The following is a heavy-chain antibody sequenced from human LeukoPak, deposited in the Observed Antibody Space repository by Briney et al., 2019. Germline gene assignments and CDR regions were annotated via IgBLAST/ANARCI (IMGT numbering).Heavy chain of an antibody. D-gene: IGHD6-19*01. CDR3: ARLIPQIGYSSGWYVGKNWFDP. CDR2: IYYSGST. Sequence: SETLSLTCTVSGGSISSSSYYWGWIRQPPGKGLEWIGSIYYSGSTYYNPSLKSRVTISVDTSKNQFSLKLSSVTAADTAVYYCARLIPQIGYSSGWYVGKNWFDPWGQGTLVTVSS. CDR1: GGSISSSSYY. V-gene: IGHV4-39*01. J-gene: IGHJ5*02.